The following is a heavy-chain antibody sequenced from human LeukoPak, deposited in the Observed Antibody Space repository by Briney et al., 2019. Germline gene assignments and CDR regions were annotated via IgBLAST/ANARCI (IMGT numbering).Heavy chain of an antibody. V-gene: IGHV3-74*01. CDR2: INSDGSST. D-gene: IGHD3-3*01. J-gene: IGHJ3*02. CDR1: GFTFSIYW. Sequence: GGSLRLSCAASGFTFSIYWMHWVRQAPGKGLVWVSRINSDGSSTSYADSVKGRFTITRDNAKNTLYLQMNSLRAEDTAVYYCARDEDWSGYYGAFDIWGQGTMVTVSS. CDR3: ARDEDWSGYYGAFDI.